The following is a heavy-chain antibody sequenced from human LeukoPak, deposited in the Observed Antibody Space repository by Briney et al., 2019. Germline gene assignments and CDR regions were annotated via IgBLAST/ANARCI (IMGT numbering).Heavy chain of an antibody. CDR3: AREAYCGGDCYSGSDY. Sequence: SETLSLTCTVSGGSISSSSYYWGWIRQPPGKGLEWIGSIYYSGSTYYNPSLKSRVTISVDTSKNQFSLKLSPVTAADTAVYYCAREAYCGGDCYSGSDYWGQGTLVTVSS. CDR2: IYYSGST. CDR1: GGSISSSSYY. V-gene: IGHV4-39*07. J-gene: IGHJ4*02. D-gene: IGHD2-21*02.